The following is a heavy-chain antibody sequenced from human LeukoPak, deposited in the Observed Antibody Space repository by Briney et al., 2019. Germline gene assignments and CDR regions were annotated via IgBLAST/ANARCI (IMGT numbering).Heavy chain of an antibody. D-gene: IGHD3-22*01. CDR2: IYYSGST. Sequence: PSETLSLTCTVSGGSISSSSYYWGWIRQPPGKGLEWIGSIYYSGSTYYNPSLKSRVTISVDTSKNQFSLKLSSVIAADTAVYYCARLSIGVTMIVVAQDNAFDIWGQGTMVTVSS. CDR3: ARLSIGVTMIVVAQDNAFDI. CDR1: GGSISSSSYY. J-gene: IGHJ3*02. V-gene: IGHV4-39*01.